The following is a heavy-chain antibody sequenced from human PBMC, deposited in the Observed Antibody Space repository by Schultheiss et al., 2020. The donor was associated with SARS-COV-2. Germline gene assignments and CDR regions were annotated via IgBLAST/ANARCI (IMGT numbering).Heavy chain of an antibody. V-gene: IGHV1-18*04. J-gene: IGHJ4*02. D-gene: IGHD4-17*01. CDR3: AREKGDYGDYFDY. CDR2: ISAYNGNT. Sequence: ASVKVSCKASGYTFTGYYMHWVRQAPGQGLEWMGWISAYNGNTNYAQKLQGRVTMTTDTSTSTAYMELRSLRSDDTAVYYCAREKGDYGDYFDYWGQGTLVTVSS. CDR1: GYTFTGYY.